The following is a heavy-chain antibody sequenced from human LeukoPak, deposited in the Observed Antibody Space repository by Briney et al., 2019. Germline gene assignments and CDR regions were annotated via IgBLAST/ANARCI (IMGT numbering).Heavy chain of an antibody. J-gene: IGHJ4*02. V-gene: IGHV2-5*01. CDR2: IYWNDDK. Sequence: SGPTLVKPTQPLTLTCTFSGFSLSTSAVGVGWIRQPPGKALEWLALIYWNDDKRYSPSLKSRLTITKDTSKNQVVLTMANVDPVDAGTYYCARAHLDDRAFDYWGQGSLVTVSS. CDR3: ARAHLDDRAFDY. CDR1: GFSLSTSAVG. D-gene: IGHD1-1*01.